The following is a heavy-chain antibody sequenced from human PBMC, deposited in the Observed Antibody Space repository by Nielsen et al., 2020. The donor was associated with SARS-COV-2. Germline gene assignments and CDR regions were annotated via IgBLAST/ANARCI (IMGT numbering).Heavy chain of an antibody. CDR1: GFTFSSYG. V-gene: IGHV3-30*18. Sequence: GESLKISCAASGFTFSSYGMHWVRQAPGKGLEWVAVISYDGSNKYYADSVKGRFTISRDNSKNTLYLQMNSLRAEDTAVYYCAKDPLGYCSSTSCHYFDYWGQGTLVTVS. CDR3: AKDPLGYCSSTSCHYFDY. D-gene: IGHD2-2*01. J-gene: IGHJ4*02. CDR2: ISYDGSNK.